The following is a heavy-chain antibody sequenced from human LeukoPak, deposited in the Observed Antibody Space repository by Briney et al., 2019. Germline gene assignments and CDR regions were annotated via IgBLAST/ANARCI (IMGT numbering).Heavy chain of an antibody. D-gene: IGHD6-19*01. CDR3: ARGRGIAVAGTIVWYYYYGMDV. V-gene: IGHV1-2*02. CDR2: INPNSGGT. CDR1: GYTFTGYY. J-gene: IGHJ6*02. Sequence: ASVTVSCKASGYTFTGYYMHWVRQAPGQGLEWMGWINPNSGGTNYEQKFQGRVTMTRDTSISTAYMELSRLGSDDTAVYYCARGRGIAVAGTIVWYYYYGMDVWGQGTTVTVSS.